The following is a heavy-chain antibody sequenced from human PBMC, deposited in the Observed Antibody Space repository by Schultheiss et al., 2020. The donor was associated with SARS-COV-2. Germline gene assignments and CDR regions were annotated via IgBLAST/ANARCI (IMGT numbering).Heavy chain of an antibody. CDR2: IYHSGST. CDR3: ARHRSSGWHVGY. V-gene: IGHV4-4*02. D-gene: IGHD6-19*01. Sequence: SETLSLTCAVSGGSISSSNWWSWVRQPPGKGLEWIGEIYHSGSTNYNPSLKSRVTISVDTSKNQFSLKLSSVTAADTAVYYCARHRSSGWHVGYWGQGTLVTVSS. J-gene: IGHJ4*02. CDR1: GGSISSSNW.